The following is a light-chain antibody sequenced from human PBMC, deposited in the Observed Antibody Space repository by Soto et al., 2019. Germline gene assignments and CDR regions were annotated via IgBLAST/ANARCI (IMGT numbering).Light chain of an antibody. CDR2: GAS. CDR3: QQYGSSLIT. CDR1: QSVNNNY. V-gene: IGKV3-20*01. Sequence: EIVLTQSPGTLSLSPGERATLSCRASQSVNNNYLAWHQQKPGQAPGLLILGASSRATGIPDRFSGSGSGTDFTLTISRVEPEDFAVYYCQQYGSSLITFGQGTRLEIK. J-gene: IGKJ5*01.